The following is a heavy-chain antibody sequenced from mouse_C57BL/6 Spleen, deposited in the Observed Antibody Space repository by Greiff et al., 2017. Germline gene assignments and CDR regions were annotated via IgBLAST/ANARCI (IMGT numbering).Heavy chain of an antibody. CDR3: AEGYYYYAMDY. D-gene: IGHD2-3*01. V-gene: IGHV3-6*01. CDR1: GYSITSGYY. CDR2: ISYDGSN. Sequence: EVKLEESGPGLVKPSQSLSLTCSVTGYSITSGYYRNWIRQFPGNKLEWMGYISYDGSNNYNPSLKNRISITRDTSKNQFFLKLNSVTTEDTATYYCAEGYYYYAMDYWGQGTSVTVSS. J-gene: IGHJ4*01.